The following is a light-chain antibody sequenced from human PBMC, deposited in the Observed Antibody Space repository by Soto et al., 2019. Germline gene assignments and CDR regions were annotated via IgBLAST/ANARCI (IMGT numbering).Light chain of an antibody. CDR1: QSISRS. CDR2: DAS. CDR3: QQYNSHLLT. J-gene: IGKJ3*01. V-gene: IGKV1-5*01. Sequence: DIQMTQSPSTLSASVGDRVTITCRASQSISRSLAWYQQKPGKAPNLLIYDASSLESGVPSRFSGSGFGTEFTLTISSLQPDDFATYYCQQYNSHLLTFGPGTTVDIK.